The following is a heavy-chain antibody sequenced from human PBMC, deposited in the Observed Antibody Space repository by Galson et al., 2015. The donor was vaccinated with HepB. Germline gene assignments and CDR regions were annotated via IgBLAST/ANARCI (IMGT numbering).Heavy chain of an antibody. J-gene: IGHJ4*02. CDR3: ASDLNYYDSSGFGRNYFDY. D-gene: IGHD3-22*01. CDR2: IWYDGSNK. Sequence: SLRLSCAASGFTFSSYGMHWVRQAPGKGLEWVAVIWYDGSNKYYADSVKGRFTISRDNSKNTLYLQMNSLRAEDTAVYYCASDLNYYDSSGFGRNYFDYWGQGTLVTVSS. V-gene: IGHV3-33*01. CDR1: GFTFSSYG.